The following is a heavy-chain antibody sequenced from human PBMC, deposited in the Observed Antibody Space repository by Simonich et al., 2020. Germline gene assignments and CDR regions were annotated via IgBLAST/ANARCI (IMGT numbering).Heavy chain of an antibody. J-gene: IGHJ3*02. CDR2: ISSIRSYI. CDR1: GFTFSSYS. CDR3: ARGIVGASGAFDI. Sequence: EVQLVESGGGLVKPGGSLRLSCAASGFTFSSYSMNWVRQAPGKGMRWFSSISSIRSYIYNAAPVKGRFTISRDNAKNSLYLQMNSLRAEDTAVYYCARGIVGASGAFDIWGQGTMVTVSS. D-gene: IGHD1-26*01. V-gene: IGHV3-21*01.